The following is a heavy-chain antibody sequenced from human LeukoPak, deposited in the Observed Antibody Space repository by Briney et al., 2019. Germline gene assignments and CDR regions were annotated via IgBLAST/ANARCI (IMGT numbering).Heavy chain of an antibody. CDR3: AKALGAVAWNLDY. V-gene: IGHV3-23*01. D-gene: IGHD6-13*01. Sequence: GGSLRLSCVASGSTFSSYAMTWVRQPPWKGLEWVSAISGSGGNTYYADSVKGRFTISRDNSMNTLYLQMNSLRAEDTALYYCAKALGAVAWNLDYWGQGTLVTVSS. J-gene: IGHJ4*02. CDR2: ISGSGGNT. CDR1: GSTFSSYA.